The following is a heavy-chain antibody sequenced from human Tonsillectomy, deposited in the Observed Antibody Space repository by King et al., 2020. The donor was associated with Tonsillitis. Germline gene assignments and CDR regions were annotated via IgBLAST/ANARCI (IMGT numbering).Heavy chain of an antibody. V-gene: IGHV3-9*01. CDR3: AKDSISYVTRGAFYI. J-gene: IGHJ3*02. Sequence: VQLVESGGGLVQPGRSLRLSCAASGFTFDDYAMTWVRQAPGKGLEWVSGISWNIGVVGYADSVKGRVTISREKAKSTLYLQMNSRRAEDTAVYFCAKDSISYVTRGAFYIWGQRTMVTVSS. CDR1: GFTFDDYA. CDR2: ISWNIGVV. D-gene: IGHD3-10*02.